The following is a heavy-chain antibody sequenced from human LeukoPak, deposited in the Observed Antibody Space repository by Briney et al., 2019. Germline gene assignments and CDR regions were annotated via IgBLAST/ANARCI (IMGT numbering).Heavy chain of an antibody. CDR3: AKDPRIAVAVVDY. CDR2: ISSSGSTI. J-gene: IGHJ4*02. D-gene: IGHD6-19*01. V-gene: IGHV3-11*01. CDR1: GFTFSDYY. Sequence: PGGSLRLSCAASGFTFSDYYMSWIRQAPGKGLEWVSYISSSGSTIYYADSVKGRFTISRDNAKNTLYLQMNSLRAEDTAVYYCAKDPRIAVAVVDYWGQGTLVTVSS.